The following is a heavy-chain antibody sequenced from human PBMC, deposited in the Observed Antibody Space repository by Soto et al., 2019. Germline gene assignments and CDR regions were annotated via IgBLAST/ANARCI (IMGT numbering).Heavy chain of an antibody. J-gene: IGHJ5*01. V-gene: IGHV3-53*01. CDR3: ARHVWLES. CDR1: GFDVSSNS. CDR2: IHSDGNT. Sequence: GGSLRLSCAGSGFDVSSNSMNWVRQAPGKGLELLSLIHSDGNTKYADSVKGRFTISRDSSENTVYLQMTSLRAEDTAVYYCARHVWLESWGQGTLVTVSS.